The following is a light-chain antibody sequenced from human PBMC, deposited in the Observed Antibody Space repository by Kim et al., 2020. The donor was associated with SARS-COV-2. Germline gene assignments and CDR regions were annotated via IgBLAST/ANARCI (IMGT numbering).Light chain of an antibody. CDR1: QSVNIY. CDR3: QEYKRNSWT. CDR2: DAS. J-gene: IGKJ1*01. Sequence: DIQMTQSPSTLSASVGDRVTITCRASQSVNIYLAWYQHRPGKAPNLLIYDASILESGVPSRFSGSGSGTDFTLTISGLQPDDFATYYCQEYKRNSWTFGQGTKV. V-gene: IGKV1-5*01.